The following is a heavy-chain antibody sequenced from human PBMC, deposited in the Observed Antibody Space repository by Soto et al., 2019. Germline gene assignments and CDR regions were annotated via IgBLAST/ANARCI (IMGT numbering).Heavy chain of an antibody. V-gene: IGHV1-3*01. CDR3: ARSPGYSYGDY. CDR1: GYTFTSYA. CDR2: INAGSGNT. Sequence: ASVKVSCKASGYTFTSYAMHWVRQAPGQRLEWMGWINAGSGNTKYSQKFQGRVTITRDTSASTAYMELSSLRSEDTAVYYCARSPGYSYGDYWGQGTLVTVS. J-gene: IGHJ4*02. D-gene: IGHD5-18*01.